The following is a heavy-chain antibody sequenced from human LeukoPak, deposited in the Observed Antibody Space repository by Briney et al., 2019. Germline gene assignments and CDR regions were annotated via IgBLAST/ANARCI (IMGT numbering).Heavy chain of an antibody. D-gene: IGHD6-13*01. Sequence: SVKVSCKASGGTFSSYAISWVRQAPGQGLEWMGGIIPIFGTANYAQKFQGRVTITADESTSTAYMELSSLRSEDTAVYYCARAGPSPQKKYSSSCCFWFDPWGQGTLVTVSS. V-gene: IGHV1-69*13. CDR1: GGTFSSYA. CDR3: ARAGPSPQKKYSSSCCFWFDP. CDR2: IIPIFGTA. J-gene: IGHJ5*02.